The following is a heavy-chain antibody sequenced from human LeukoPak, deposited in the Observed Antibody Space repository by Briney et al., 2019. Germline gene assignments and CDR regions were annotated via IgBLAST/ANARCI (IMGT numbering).Heavy chain of an antibody. D-gene: IGHD1-26*01. V-gene: IGHV4-61*02. J-gene: IGHJ6*03. CDR2: IYTSGST. CDR1: GGSISSGSYY. CDR3: AREVGATSWEVVDYYYYMDV. Sequence: SETLSLTCTVSGGSISSGSYYWSWIRQPAGKGLEWIGRIYTSGSTNYNPSLKSRVTISVDTSKNQFSLKLSSVTAADTAVYYCAREVGATSWEVVDYYYYMDVWGKGTTVTVSS.